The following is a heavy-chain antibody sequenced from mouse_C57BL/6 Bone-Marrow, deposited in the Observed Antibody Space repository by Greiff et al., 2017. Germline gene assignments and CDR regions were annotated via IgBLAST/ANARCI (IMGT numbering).Heavy chain of an antibody. CDR3: ARPYYSNYWYFDV. Sequence: VQLQQPGAELVKPGASVTMSCKASGYTFTSYWITWVKQRPGQGLEWIGDLYPGSGSTNYNEKFKSKATLTVDTSSSTAYMQLSSLTSEDSAVYYCARPYYSNYWYFDVWGTGTTVTVSS. D-gene: IGHD2-5*01. CDR2: LYPGSGST. CDR1: GYTFTSYW. V-gene: IGHV1-55*01. J-gene: IGHJ1*03.